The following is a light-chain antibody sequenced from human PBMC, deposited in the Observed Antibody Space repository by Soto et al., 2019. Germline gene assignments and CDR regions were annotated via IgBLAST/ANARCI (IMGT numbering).Light chain of an antibody. J-gene: IGLJ1*01. V-gene: IGLV2-14*03. CDR1: SSDFGDFNS. CDR2: DVN. CDR3: SSYSSSTTLYL. Sequence: QSVLTQPASVSGSPGQSITISCTGTSSDFGDFNSVSWYQHHPGQAPKLMIFDVNNRPSGISDRFSGSRSVNTASLTISGLQPADEAYYYCSSYSSSTTLYLFGTGTKLTVL.